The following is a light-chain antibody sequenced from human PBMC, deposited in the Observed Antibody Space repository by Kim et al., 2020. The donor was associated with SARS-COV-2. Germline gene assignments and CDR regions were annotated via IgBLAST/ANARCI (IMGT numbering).Light chain of an antibody. Sequence: PGERATLSCRASQNIDSNFLLWCQQKPGQAPRLLIYGASSRATGIPDRFSGSGSGTDFTLSISRLAPEDFAVYYCQYRDTFGQGTKLEI. CDR2: GAS. J-gene: IGKJ2*01. CDR1: QNIDSNF. V-gene: IGKV3-20*01. CDR3: QYRDT.